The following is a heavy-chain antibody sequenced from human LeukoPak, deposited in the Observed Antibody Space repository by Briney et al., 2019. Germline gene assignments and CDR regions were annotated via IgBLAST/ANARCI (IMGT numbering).Heavy chain of an antibody. D-gene: IGHD1-26*01. V-gene: IGHV1-8*01. Sequence: ASVKVSCKASGYTFTNYDINWVRQATGQGLELMGWMNPNNSNTGYSQKCQGRVTMTRSNSISRAYRELSSLRSEDTEVYYCARGGASPTGYWGQGTLVTVSS. CDR3: ARGGASPTGY. J-gene: IGHJ4*02. CDR2: MNPNNSNT. CDR1: GYTFTNYD.